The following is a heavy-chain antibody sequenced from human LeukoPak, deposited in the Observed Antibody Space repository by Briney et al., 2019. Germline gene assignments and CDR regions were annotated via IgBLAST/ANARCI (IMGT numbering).Heavy chain of an antibody. V-gene: IGHV2-5*02. Sequence: ESGPTLVNPTQTLTLTCTFSGFSLSSSRMGVGWIRQPPGKALEWLALIYWDDDKRYSPSLKSRLTITKDTFKNQVVLTMTNMDPVDTATYYCAHRREAASAYYFDYWGQGTLVTVSS. CDR1: GFSLSSSRMG. J-gene: IGHJ4*02. CDR3: AHRREAASAYYFDY. CDR2: IYWDDDK.